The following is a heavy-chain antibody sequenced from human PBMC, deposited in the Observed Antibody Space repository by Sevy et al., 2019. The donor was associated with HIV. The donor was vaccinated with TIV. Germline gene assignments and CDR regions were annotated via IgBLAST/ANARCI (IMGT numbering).Heavy chain of an antibody. Sequence: SETLSLTCAVYGGSFSGYYWNWIRQSPGKGLEWIGEINHSGSTHYNPSLKSRVTISVDTSKNQFSLSLNSVTAAATAVYYWARAPPVVVVPGAPSWFDPWGQGTLVTVSS. CDR2: INHSGST. V-gene: IGHV4-34*01. CDR3: ARAPPVVVVPGAPSWFDP. J-gene: IGHJ5*02. D-gene: IGHD2-2*01. CDR1: GGSFSGYY.